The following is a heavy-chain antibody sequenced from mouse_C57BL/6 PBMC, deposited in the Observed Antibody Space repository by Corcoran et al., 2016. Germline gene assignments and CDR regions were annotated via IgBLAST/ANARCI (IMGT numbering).Heavy chain of an antibody. Sequence: QIQLVQSGPELKKPGETVKISCKASGYTFTTYGMSWVKQAPGKGLKWMGWINTYSGVPTYADDFKGRFAFSLETSASTAYLQTNNLKNEDTATYFCARHPYFDYWGQGTTLTVSS. V-gene: IGHV9-3*01. CDR3: ARHPYFDY. CDR2: INTYSGVP. J-gene: IGHJ2*01. CDR1: GYTFTTYG.